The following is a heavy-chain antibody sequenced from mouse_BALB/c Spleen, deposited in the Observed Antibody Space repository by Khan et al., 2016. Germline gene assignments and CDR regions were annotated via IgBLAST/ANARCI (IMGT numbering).Heavy chain of an antibody. J-gene: IGHJ2*01. CDR2: ISYSGST. CDR3: ARDYYGSSYFDY. D-gene: IGHD1-1*01. V-gene: IGHV3-2*02. Sequence: EVQLQESGPGLVKPSQSLSLTCTVTGYSITSDYAWNWIRQFPGNKLEWMGYISYSGSTSYNPSLKSRISITRDTSKNQLFLQLNSVTTEDTATXYCARDYYGSSYFDYWGQGTTLTVSS. CDR1: GYSITSDYA.